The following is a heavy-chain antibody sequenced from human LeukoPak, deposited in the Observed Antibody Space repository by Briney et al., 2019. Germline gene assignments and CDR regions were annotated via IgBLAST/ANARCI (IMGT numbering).Heavy chain of an antibody. CDR1: GGSFSGYY. Sequence: SETLSLTCAVYGGSFSGYYWSWIRQPPGKGLEWIGEINHSGSTNYNPSLKSRVTISVDTSKNQFSLKLSSATAADTAVYYCARGSRYYGSGSYYNARNSNWFDPWGQGTLVTVSS. CDR3: ARGSRYYGSGSYYNARNSNWFDP. D-gene: IGHD3-10*01. J-gene: IGHJ5*02. V-gene: IGHV4-34*01. CDR2: INHSGST.